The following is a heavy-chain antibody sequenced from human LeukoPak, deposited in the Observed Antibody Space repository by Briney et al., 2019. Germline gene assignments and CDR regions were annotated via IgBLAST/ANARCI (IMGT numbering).Heavy chain of an antibody. CDR3: ATTYNWNYVLDY. CDR1: GGTFSNYA. V-gene: IGHV1-24*01. J-gene: IGHJ4*02. D-gene: IGHD1-7*01. Sequence: ASVKVSCKASGGTFSNYAISWVRQAPGQGLEWMGGFDPEDGETIYAQKFQGRVTMTEDTSTDTAYMELSSLRSEDTAVYYCATTYNWNYVLDYWGQGTLVTVSS. CDR2: FDPEDGET.